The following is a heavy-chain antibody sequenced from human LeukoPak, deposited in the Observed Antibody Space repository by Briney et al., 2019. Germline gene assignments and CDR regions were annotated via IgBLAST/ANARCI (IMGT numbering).Heavy chain of an antibody. CDR2: IIPILGIA. D-gene: IGHD6-13*01. Sequence: SVKVSCKASGGTFSSYTISWVRQAPGQGLEWMGRIIPILGIANYAQKFQGRVTITADKSPSTAYMELSSLRSEDTAVYYCASPEYSSSWYWFDPWGQGTLVTVSS. V-gene: IGHV1-69*02. CDR1: GGTFSSYT. CDR3: ASPEYSSSWYWFDP. J-gene: IGHJ5*02.